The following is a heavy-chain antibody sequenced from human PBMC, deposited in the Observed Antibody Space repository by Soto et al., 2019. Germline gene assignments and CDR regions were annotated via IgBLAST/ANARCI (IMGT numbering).Heavy chain of an antibody. D-gene: IGHD3-22*01. Sequence: GGSLILSCAASGFTFSNAWINWVRQAPGKGLEWVGRIKSKTDGGTTDYAEPVKGRFAIPRDDSNNMVYLQMNSLKIEDTAVYYCTTDSYSTIIIVRFDYWGHGTLVTVSS. CDR3: TTDSYSTIIIVRFDY. CDR1: GFTFSNAW. J-gene: IGHJ4*01. CDR2: IKSKTDGGTT. V-gene: IGHV3-15*07.